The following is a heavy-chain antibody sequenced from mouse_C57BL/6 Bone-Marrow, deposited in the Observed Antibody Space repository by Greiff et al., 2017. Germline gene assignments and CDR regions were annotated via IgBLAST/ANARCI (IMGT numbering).Heavy chain of an antibody. D-gene: IGHD1-1*01. CDR1: GYSFTGYY. CDR3: ARGTVVAKRYFDV. J-gene: IGHJ1*03. V-gene: IGHV1-42*01. Sequence: EVQLQQSGPELVKPGASVKISCKASGYSFTGYYMNWVKQSPEKSLEWIGEINPSTGGTTYNQKFKAKATLTVDKSSSTAYMQLKSLTSEDSAVYYCARGTVVAKRYFDVWGTGTTVTVSS. CDR2: INPSTGGT.